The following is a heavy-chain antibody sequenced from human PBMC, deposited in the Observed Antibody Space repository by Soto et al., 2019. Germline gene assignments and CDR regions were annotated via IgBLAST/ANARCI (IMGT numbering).Heavy chain of an antibody. V-gene: IGHV3-33*01. D-gene: IGHD6-13*01. CDR1: GFTFSSYG. CDR2: IWYDGSNK. CDR3: ARGQQLFVFPRLGDWFDP. J-gene: IGHJ5*02. Sequence: GGSLRLSCAASGFTFSSYGMHWVRQAPGKGLEWVAVIWYDGSNKYYADSVKGRFTISRDNSKNTLYLQMNSLRAEDTAVYYCARGQQLFVFPRLGDWFDPWGQGTLVTVSS.